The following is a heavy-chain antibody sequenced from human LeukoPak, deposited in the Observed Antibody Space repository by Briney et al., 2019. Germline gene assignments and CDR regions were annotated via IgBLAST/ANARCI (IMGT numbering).Heavy chain of an antibody. D-gene: IGHD2-21*02. J-gene: IGHJ4*02. V-gene: IGHV3-48*01. CDR2: ISSSSSTI. CDR1: GFTFSSYS. Sequence: GGSLRLSCAASGFTFSSYSMNWVRQAPGKGLEWVSYISSSSSTIYYADSVKGRFTISRDNAENSLYLQMNSLRAEDTAVYYCAREVAYCGGDCWGNYFDYWGQGTLVTVSS. CDR3: AREVAYCGGDCWGNYFDY.